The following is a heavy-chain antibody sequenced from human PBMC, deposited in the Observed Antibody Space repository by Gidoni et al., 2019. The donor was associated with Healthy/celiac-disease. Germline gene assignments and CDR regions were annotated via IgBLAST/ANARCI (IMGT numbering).Heavy chain of an antibody. CDR2: INPNSGGT. CDR3: ARDTIFGVVSRLNWFDP. J-gene: IGHJ5*02. CDR1: GYTFTGYY. V-gene: IGHV1-2*02. Sequence: VKVSCKASGYTFTGYYMHWVRQAPGQGLEWMGWINPNSGGTNYAQKFQGRVTMTRDTSISTAYMELSRLRSDDTAVYYCARDTIFGVVSRLNWFDPWGQGTLVTVSS. D-gene: IGHD3-3*01.